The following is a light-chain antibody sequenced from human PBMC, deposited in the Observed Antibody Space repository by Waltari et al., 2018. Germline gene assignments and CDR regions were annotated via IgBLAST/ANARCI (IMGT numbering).Light chain of an antibody. Sequence: DLQMTQSPSSLSASVGDRVAITCRASRGIGSWLAWYKPKPGKAPKLLIYVASSLQSGVPSRFSGSGSGTDFTLTISSLQPEDFATYYRQQANSFPITFGQGTRLEIK. CDR3: QQANSFPIT. CDR1: RGIGSW. J-gene: IGKJ5*01. CDR2: VAS. V-gene: IGKV1-12*01.